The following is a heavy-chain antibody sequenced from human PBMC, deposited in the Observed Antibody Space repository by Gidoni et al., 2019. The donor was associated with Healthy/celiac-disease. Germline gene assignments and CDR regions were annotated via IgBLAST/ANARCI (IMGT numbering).Heavy chain of an antibody. CDR1: GGTLSSYT. J-gene: IGHJ3*02. CDR3: ASGDYYDSSGYYLDAFDI. Sequence: QVQPVQSGAEVKKPGSSVKVSCKASGGTLSSYTISWVRQAPGQVLEWMGRIIPILGIANYAQKFQGRVTITADKSTSTAYMELSSLRSEDTAVYYCASGDYYDSSGYYLDAFDIWGQGTMVTVSS. V-gene: IGHV1-69*02. D-gene: IGHD3-22*01. CDR2: IIPILGIA.